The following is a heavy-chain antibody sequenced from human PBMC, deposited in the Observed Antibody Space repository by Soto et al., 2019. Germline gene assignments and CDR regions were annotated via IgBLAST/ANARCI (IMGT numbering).Heavy chain of an antibody. D-gene: IGHD5-12*01. CDR2: IYYSGST. Sequence: LSETLSLTCTVSGGSISSSSYYWGWIRQPPGKGLEWIGSIYYSGSTYYNPSLKSRVTISVDTSKNQFSLKLSSVTAADTAVYYCALRLSIVDYWGQGTLVTVSS. J-gene: IGHJ4*02. CDR3: ALRLSIVDY. V-gene: IGHV4-39*01. CDR1: GGSISSSSYY.